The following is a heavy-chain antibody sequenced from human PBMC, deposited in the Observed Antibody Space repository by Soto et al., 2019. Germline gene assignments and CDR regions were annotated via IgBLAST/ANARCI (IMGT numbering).Heavy chain of an antibody. J-gene: IGHJ5*02. CDR2: INPNSGGT. Sequence: QVQLVQSGAEVKKPGASVKVSCKASGYTFTGYYMHWVRQAPGQGLEWMGWINPNSGGTNYAQKFQGWVTMSRDSSISTDYMELSRMKSDDTAVYYCARCTVVVVAARNNWSDPWGQGTLVTVSS. CDR1: GYTFTGYY. CDR3: ARCTVVVVAARNNWSDP. D-gene: IGHD2-15*01. V-gene: IGHV1-2*04.